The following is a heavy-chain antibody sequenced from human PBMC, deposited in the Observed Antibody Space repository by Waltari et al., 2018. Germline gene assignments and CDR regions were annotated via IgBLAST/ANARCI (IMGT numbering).Heavy chain of an antibody. D-gene: IGHD6-19*01. J-gene: IGHJ5*02. Sequence: QVQLQESGPGLVKPSETLSLTCTVSGYSISSGYYWGWIRQPPGKGLEWIGSVYHSGSTYYNPPLKSRVTISVDTSKNQFSLKLSSVTAADTAVYYCAREGAVAGFVWFDPWGQGTLVTVSS. CDR2: VYHSGST. CDR1: GYSISSGYY. V-gene: IGHV4-38-2*02. CDR3: AREGAVAGFVWFDP.